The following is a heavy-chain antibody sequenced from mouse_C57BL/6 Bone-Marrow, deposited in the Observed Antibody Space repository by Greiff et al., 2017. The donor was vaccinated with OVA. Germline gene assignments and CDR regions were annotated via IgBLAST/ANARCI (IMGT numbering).Heavy chain of an antibody. Sequence: VKLMESGAELVRPGASVTLSCKASGYTFTDYEMHWVKQTPVHGLEWIGAIDPETGGTAYNQKFKGKAILTADKSSSTAYMELRSLTSEDSAVYYCTRKGHGSSRDYWGQGTTLTVSS. CDR1: GYTFTDYE. V-gene: IGHV1-15*01. CDR3: TRKGHGSSRDY. D-gene: IGHD1-1*01. J-gene: IGHJ2*01. CDR2: IDPETGGT.